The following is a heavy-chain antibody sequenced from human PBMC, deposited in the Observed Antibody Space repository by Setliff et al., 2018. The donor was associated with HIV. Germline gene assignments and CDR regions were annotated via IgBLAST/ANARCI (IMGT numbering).Heavy chain of an antibody. D-gene: IGHD5-18*01. Sequence: SETLSLTCTVSGDSINSGSYYWSWIRQPAGKGLEWIGRSRTSGSTNSNPSLRSRVTMSLDTSKNNFSLKLSSVTAADTAVYYCARELTVDADMVTRWFDPWGQGTLVTVSS. J-gene: IGHJ5*02. V-gene: IGHV4-61*02. CDR2: SRTSGST. CDR1: GDSINSGSYY. CDR3: ARELTVDADMVTRWFDP.